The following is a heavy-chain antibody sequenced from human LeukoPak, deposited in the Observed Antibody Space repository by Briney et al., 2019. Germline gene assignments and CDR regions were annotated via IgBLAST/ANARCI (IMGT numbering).Heavy chain of an antibody. CDR1: GGSISSYY. Sequence: SETLSLTCTVSGGSISSYYWSWIRQPAGRGLEWIGRIYTSGSTNYNPSLKSRVTMSVDTSKNQFSLKLSSVTAADTAVYYCARGPVYSGYVDYWGQGTLVTVSS. D-gene: IGHD5-12*01. J-gene: IGHJ4*02. CDR3: ARGPVYSGYVDY. V-gene: IGHV4-4*07. CDR2: IYTSGST.